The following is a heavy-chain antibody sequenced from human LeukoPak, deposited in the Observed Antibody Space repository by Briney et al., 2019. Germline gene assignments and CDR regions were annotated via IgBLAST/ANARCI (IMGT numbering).Heavy chain of an antibody. D-gene: IGHD3-3*01. CDR1: GFILSNYW. CDR3: ATGIFGVDY. J-gene: IGHJ4*02. V-gene: IGHV3-7*01. Sequence: PGGSLRLSCAASGFILSNYWMTWARQAPGKGLEWVANINQDGSAKHYVDSVKGRFTISRDIAKNSLYLQMNSLGAEDTAMYYCATGIFGVDYWGQGTLVTVSS. CDR2: INQDGSAK.